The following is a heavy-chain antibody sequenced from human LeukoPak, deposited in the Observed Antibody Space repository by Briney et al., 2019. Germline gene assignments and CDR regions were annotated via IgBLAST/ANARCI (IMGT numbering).Heavy chain of an antibody. CDR2: INPNSGGT. CDR1: GYTFSDYY. D-gene: IGHD5-24*01. CDR3: ARDPSSRGNFDH. Sequence: ASVKVSCKASGYTFSDYYMHWVRQAPGQGPEWMGWINPNSGGTNYAQKFQGRVTMTRDTSINTAYAEVGRLRSDDTAVYYCARDPSSRGNFDHWGQGTLVTVSS. V-gene: IGHV1-2*02. J-gene: IGHJ4*02.